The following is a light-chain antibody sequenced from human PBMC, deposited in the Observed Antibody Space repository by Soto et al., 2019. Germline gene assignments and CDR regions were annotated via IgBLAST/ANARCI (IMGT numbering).Light chain of an antibody. CDR1: QSISRW. J-gene: IGKJ1*01. CDR2: DAT. V-gene: IGKV1-5*01. CDR3: QSDSMQWP. Sequence: EIRMSQSASAVSAYVRDRVTITCRASQSISRWLAWYQQKPGKAPKLLIHDATSLESGVPSRFSGSGSGTEFTLTISSLQADDFATCSGQSDSMQWPFAEGTKV.